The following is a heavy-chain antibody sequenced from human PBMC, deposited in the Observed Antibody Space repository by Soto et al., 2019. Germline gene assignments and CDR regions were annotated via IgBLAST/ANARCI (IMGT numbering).Heavy chain of an antibody. CDR2: IIPIIGTT. Sequence: QVQLVQSGAEVKKPGSSVKVSCKASGGSFSSYGITWVRQAPGQGLEWMGGIIPIIGTTKYAQKFQGRVTITADESTTTAYMELSSLISEDTAVYYCARELKEPGSHYYYGLDVWGQGTTVTVSS. CDR3: ARELKEPGSHYYYGLDV. D-gene: IGHD3-10*01. CDR1: GGSFSSYG. J-gene: IGHJ6*02. V-gene: IGHV1-69*01.